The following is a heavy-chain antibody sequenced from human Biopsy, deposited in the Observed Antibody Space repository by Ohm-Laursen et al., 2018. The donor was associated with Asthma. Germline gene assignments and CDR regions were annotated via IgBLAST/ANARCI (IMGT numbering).Heavy chain of an antibody. J-gene: IGHJ6*02. CDR2: ISVYNGNT. CDR3: ARAVDYSHYYGIDV. CDR1: GYTFNSAG. Sequence: ASVKVSCKTSGYTFNSAGITWVRQAPGQGLEWMGWISVYNGNTKVAQKLQDGVTMITDTSTSTAYMELRSLRSDDTAVYFCARAVDYSHYYGIDVWSQGTTVTVS. D-gene: IGHD3-10*01. V-gene: IGHV1-18*01.